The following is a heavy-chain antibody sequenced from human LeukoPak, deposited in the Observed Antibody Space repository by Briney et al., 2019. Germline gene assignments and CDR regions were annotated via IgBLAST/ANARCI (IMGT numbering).Heavy chain of an antibody. V-gene: IGHV1-46*01. CDR2: INPSGDTT. D-gene: IGHD3-10*01. CDR1: GYTFTNYY. J-gene: IGHJ6*02. CDR3: ARGGYSESFYNPRSYGMDV. Sequence: ASVKVSCKASGYTFTNYYLHWVRQAPGQGLAWMRIINPSGDTTRYVEKFQGRVTMTRDTSASTVYMELSSLRSEDTAVYYCARGGYSESFYNPRSYGMDVWGQGTTVIVSS.